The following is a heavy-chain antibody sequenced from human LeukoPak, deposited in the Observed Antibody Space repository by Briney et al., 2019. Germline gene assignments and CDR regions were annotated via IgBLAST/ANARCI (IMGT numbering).Heavy chain of an antibody. J-gene: IGHJ5*02. CDR1: GFTFGDYA. V-gene: IGHV3-49*03. D-gene: IGHD3-22*01. CDR3: TNHYYDSSGYYYGRFDP. CDR2: IRSKAYGGTT. Sequence: GGSLRLSCTASGFTFGDYAMSWFRQAPGKGLEWVGFIRSKAYGGTTEYAASVKGIFTISRDDSKSIAYLQMNSLKPEDTAVYYCTNHYYDSSGYYYGRFDPWGQGTLVTVSS.